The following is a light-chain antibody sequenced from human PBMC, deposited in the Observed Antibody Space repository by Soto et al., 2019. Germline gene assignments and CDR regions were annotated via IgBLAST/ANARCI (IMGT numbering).Light chain of an antibody. CDR1: QSVSNNY. Sequence: IGMTQTTGTLSLSPGERATLSCRASQSVSNNYLAWYQQKPGQAPRLLIYGASNRATGIPDRFSGSGSGTDFTLTISRLEPEDFAVYYCQQYGSSGTFGQGTKVDIK. J-gene: IGKJ1*01. CDR3: QQYGSSGT. CDR2: GAS. V-gene: IGKV3-20*01.